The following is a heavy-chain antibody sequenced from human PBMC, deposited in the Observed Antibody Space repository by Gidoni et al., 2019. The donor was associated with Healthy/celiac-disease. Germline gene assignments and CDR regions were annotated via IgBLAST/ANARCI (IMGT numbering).Heavy chain of an antibody. Sequence: QLQLQESGPGLVKPSETLSLTCTVSGGSISSSSYYWGWIRQPPGKGLEWIGSIYYSGSTYYNPSLKSRVTISVDTSKNQFSLKLSSVTAADTAVYYCARRRSAAAGENFDYWGQGTLVTVSS. CDR1: GGSISSSSYY. V-gene: IGHV4-39*01. D-gene: IGHD6-13*01. CDR3: ARRRSAAAGENFDY. J-gene: IGHJ4*02. CDR2: IYYSGST.